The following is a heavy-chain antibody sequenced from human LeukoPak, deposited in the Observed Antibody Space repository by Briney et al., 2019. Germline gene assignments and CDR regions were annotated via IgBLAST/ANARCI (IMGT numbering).Heavy chain of an antibody. CDR2: IKSKTDGGKT. D-gene: IGHD3-22*01. V-gene: IGHV3-15*01. CDR3: TRDAGHYDSSGYYIG. CDR1: GFTFINAW. J-gene: IGHJ4*02. Sequence: GGSLRLSCAASGFTFINAWMNWVRQAPGKGLEWVGRIKSKTDGGKTDYAAPVKGRFNISRDDSKNTLYLQMNSLKTEDTAGYYCTRDAGHYDSSGYYIGGGQGTLVTVSS.